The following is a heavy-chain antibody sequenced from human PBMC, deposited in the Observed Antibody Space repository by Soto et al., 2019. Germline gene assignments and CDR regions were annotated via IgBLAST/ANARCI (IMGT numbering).Heavy chain of an antibody. V-gene: IGHV3-64*01. CDR1: GFTFSSYD. J-gene: IGHJ4*02. D-gene: IGHD1-7*01. CDR3: VRRVSGNYDY. Sequence: EVQLAESGGGMVQPGGSLRLSCVASGFTFSSYDMHWVRQAPGKGLEYVSSISSNGGTTYYGNSVKGRFTISRDNSKNTVYLQMGSLRAEDIAVYYCVRRVSGNYDYWGQGTLVTVSS. CDR2: ISSNGGTT.